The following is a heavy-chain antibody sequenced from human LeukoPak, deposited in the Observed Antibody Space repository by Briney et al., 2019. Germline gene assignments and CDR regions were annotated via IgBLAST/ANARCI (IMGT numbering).Heavy chain of an antibody. CDR2: INWNGGST. D-gene: IGHD1-14*01. Sequence: GGSLRLSSAASGFTFDDYGMSWVRHAQGKGLEWVSGINWNGGSTGYADSVKGRFTISRDNAKNSLYLQMNSLRAEDTALYYCARDFSDVTTLDWGQGTLVTVSS. CDR3: ARDFSDVTTLD. CDR1: GFTFDDYG. V-gene: IGHV3-20*03. J-gene: IGHJ4*02.